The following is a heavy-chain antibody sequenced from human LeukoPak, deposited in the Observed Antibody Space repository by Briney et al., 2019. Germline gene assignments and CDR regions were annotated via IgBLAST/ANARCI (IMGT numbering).Heavy chain of an antibody. CDR3: ARGPVRDDAYYYYMDV. V-gene: IGHV3-11*01. J-gene: IGHJ6*03. D-gene: IGHD3-10*01. CDR2: ISSSGSTI. CDR1: GFTFSDYY. Sequence: PGGSLRLSCAASGFTFSDYYMSWIRGAPGKGLEWVSYISSSGSTIYYADSVKGRFTISRDNAKNSLYLQMNSLRAEDTAVYYCARGPVRDDAYYYYMDVWGKGTTVTVSS.